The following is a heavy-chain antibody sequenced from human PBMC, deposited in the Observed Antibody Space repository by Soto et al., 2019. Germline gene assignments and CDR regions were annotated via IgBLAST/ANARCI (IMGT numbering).Heavy chain of an antibody. CDR1: GFTFSSYA. V-gene: IGHV3-7*01. D-gene: IGHD2-15*01. Sequence: GGSLRLSCAASGFTFSSYAMSWVRQAPGKGLEWVAKINEDGSAKFYVGSVRGRFTISRDNARNSLFLQMDSLRAEDTAVYHCVRDAAWSFDFWGQGTLVTVSS. CDR2: INEDGSAK. CDR3: VRDAAWSFDF. J-gene: IGHJ4*02.